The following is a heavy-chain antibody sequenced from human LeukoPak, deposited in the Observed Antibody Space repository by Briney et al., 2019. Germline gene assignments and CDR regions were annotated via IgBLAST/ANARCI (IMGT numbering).Heavy chain of an antibody. V-gene: IGHV3-48*02. D-gene: IGHD2/OR15-2a*01. CDR2: ISSSSSTI. J-gene: IGHJ4*02. CDR1: GFTFSNYG. Sequence: GGSLRLSCVASGFTFSNYGMNWVRQAPGKGLECVSYISSSSSTIYYADSVKGRFTISRDNARNSLYLQMNSLRDEDTAVYYCARCVSEYDYWGQGTLVTASS. CDR3: ARCVSEYDY.